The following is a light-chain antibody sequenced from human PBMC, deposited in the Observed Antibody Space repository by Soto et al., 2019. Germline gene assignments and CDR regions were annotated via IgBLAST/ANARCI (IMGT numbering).Light chain of an antibody. CDR3: SSYTSSSTPVV. Sequence: QSALTQPASVSGSPGQSITISCTGTTRDVGGYNYVSWYQQHPGKTPKLMIYDVTNRPSGVSNRFSGSKSGNTASLTISGLQAEDEAEYYCSSYTSSSTPVVFGGGTKLTVL. V-gene: IGLV2-14*03. J-gene: IGLJ2*01. CDR2: DVT. CDR1: TRDVGGYNY.